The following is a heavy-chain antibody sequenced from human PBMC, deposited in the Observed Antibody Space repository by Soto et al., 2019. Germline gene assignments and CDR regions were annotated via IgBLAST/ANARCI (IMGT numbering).Heavy chain of an antibody. D-gene: IGHD3-10*01. J-gene: IGHJ6*02. CDR2: INHSGNT. Sequence: SETLSLTCAVYGGSFNAYYWSWIRQPPGKGLEWIDEINHSGNTNYNSALKSRVTISVDTPKNQFSLNLTSVTAADTAVYYCARSEGFGESDYYYYYGMDVWGQGTTVTVSS. CDR1: GGSFNAYY. V-gene: IGHV4-34*01. CDR3: ARSEGFGESDYYYYYGMDV.